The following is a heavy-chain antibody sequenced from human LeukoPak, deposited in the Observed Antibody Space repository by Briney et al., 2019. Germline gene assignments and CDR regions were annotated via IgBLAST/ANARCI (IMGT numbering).Heavy chain of an antibody. CDR2: ISGYNGHT. J-gene: IGHJ4*02. CDR1: GYTFPDYG. CDR3: ARDQTIAGRPDY. Sequence: ASVRVSCKASGYTFPDYGISWVRQAPGQGLEWVGWISGYNGHTNYAQKFQGRVTMTTDTSASTVYMELRTLRSDDTAVYYCARDQTIAGRPDYWGQGNLVTVSS. D-gene: IGHD6-6*01. V-gene: IGHV1-18*01.